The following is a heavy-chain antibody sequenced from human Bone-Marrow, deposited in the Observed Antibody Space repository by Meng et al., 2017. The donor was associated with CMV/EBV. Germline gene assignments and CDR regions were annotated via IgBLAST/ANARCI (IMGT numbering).Heavy chain of an antibody. V-gene: IGHV4-38-2*02. J-gene: IGHJ4*02. D-gene: IGHD3-22*01. Sequence: SETLSLTCTVSGYSISSGYYWGWIRQPPGKGLEWIGSIYHSGNSYYNPSLKSRVTISVDTSKNQFSLKLRSVTAADTAVYYCARAEYFYDSSGLGRDPTYFDYWGRGTRVTGSS. CDR2: IYHSGNS. CDR1: GYSISSGYY. CDR3: ARAEYFYDSSGLGRDPTYFDY.